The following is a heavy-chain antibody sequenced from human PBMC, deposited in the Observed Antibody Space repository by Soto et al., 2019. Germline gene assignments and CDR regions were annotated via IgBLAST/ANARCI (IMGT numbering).Heavy chain of an antibody. J-gene: IGHJ4*02. Sequence: PGGSLRLSCAASGFTFSSYSMNWVRQAPGKGLEWVSSISSSSSYIYYADSVKGRFTISRDNAKNSLYLQMNSLRAEDTAVYYCASSGYSYGYLHYFDYWGQGTLVTVSS. CDR2: ISSSSSYI. CDR1: GFTFSSYS. V-gene: IGHV3-21*01. CDR3: ASSGYSYGYLHYFDY. D-gene: IGHD5-18*01.